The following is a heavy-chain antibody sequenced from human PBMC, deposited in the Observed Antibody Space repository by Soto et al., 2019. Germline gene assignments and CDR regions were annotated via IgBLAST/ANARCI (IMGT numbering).Heavy chain of an antibody. CDR2: IYPGDSDT. CDR3: ARALRYFYWPWTDAIDI. CDR1: GYSFTSYW. V-gene: IGHV5-51*01. Sequence: PGESLKISCKGSGYSFTSYWIGWVRQMPGKGLEWMGIIYPGDSDTRYSPSFQGQVTISADKSISTAYLQWSSLKASDTAMYYCARALRYFYWPWTDAIDIWGQGTMVTVSS. J-gene: IGHJ3*02. D-gene: IGHD3-9*01.